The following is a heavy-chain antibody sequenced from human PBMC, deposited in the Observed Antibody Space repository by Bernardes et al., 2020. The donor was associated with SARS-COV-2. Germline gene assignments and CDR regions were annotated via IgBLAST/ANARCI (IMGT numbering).Heavy chain of an antibody. D-gene: IGHD6-19*01. J-gene: IGHJ6*02. CDR1: GFIFSDYA. Sequence: GGSLRLSCAASGFIFSDYAMSWVRQAPGKGLEWVSSLNGGGDSTFYADSVKGQFTISRDNSKNTLYLQMGSLRPEDTAVYYCARADFSGWDPDYGLDVWGQGTTVTVSS. V-gene: IGHV3-23*01. CDR3: ARADFSGWDPDYGLDV. CDR2: LNGGGDST.